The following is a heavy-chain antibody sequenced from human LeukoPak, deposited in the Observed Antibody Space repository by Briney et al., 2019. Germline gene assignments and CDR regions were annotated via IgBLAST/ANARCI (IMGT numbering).Heavy chain of an antibody. CDR2: MNPNSGNT. CDR3: ARWKYDSSGYYYLDYYYYGMDV. Sequence: ASVKVSCKASGYTFTSYDINWVRQAPGQGLEWMGWMNPNSGNTGYAQKFQGRVTMTRNTSISTAYMELSSLRSEDTAVYYCARWKYDSSGYYYLDYYYYGMDVWGQGTTVTVSS. J-gene: IGHJ6*02. D-gene: IGHD3-22*01. V-gene: IGHV1-8*01. CDR1: GYTFTSYD.